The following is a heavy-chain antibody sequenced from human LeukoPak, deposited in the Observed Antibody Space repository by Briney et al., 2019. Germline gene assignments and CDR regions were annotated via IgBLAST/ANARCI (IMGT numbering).Heavy chain of an antibody. J-gene: IGHJ5*02. CDR1: GFTFSSYG. CDR3: AKRRYDTSSLDWFDP. V-gene: IGHV3-23*01. D-gene: IGHD6-13*01. Sequence: GGSLRLSCAASGFTFSSYGMSWVRQAPGKGLEWVSTISSTGANTYYADSVKGRFTISRDNSKRTLYLQMNSLRVEDAAVYYCAKRRYDTSSLDWFDPWGQGTLVTVSS. CDR2: ISSTGANT.